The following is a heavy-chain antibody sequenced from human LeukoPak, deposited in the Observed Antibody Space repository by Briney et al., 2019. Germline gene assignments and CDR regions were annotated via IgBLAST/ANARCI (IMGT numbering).Heavy chain of an antibody. CDR2: ISAYNGNT. CDR3: ARDRYCSSTSCYIPPFDY. J-gene: IGHJ4*02. V-gene: IGHV1-18*01. Sequence: ASVKVSCKASGYTFTSYGISSVRQAPGQGLEWMGWISAYNGNTNYAQKLQGRVTMTTDTSTSTAYMELRSLRSDDTAVYYCARDRYCSSTSCYIPPFDYWGQGTLVTVSS. CDR1: GYTFTSYG. D-gene: IGHD2-2*01.